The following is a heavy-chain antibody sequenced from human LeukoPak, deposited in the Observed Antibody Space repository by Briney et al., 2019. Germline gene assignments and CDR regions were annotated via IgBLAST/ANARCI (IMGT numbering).Heavy chain of an antibody. J-gene: IGHJ4*02. Sequence: GGSLRLSCAASGFTFSSYAMSWVRQAPGKGLEWVSAIGGGGVSTFYADSVKGRFTISRDNSKSTLYLQMNSLRAEDTAVYYCAKRNYYDSSGYYYDYWGQGTLVTVSS. D-gene: IGHD3-22*01. CDR1: GFTFSSYA. CDR3: AKRNYYDSSGYYYDY. CDR2: IGGGGVST. V-gene: IGHV3-23*01.